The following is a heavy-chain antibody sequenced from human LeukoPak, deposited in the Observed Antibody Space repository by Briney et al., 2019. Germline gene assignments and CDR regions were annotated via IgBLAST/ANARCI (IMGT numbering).Heavy chain of an antibody. CDR3: ARGGIRGPQVIRNYVDY. D-gene: IGHD5-18*01. J-gene: IGHJ4*02. Sequence: PSETLSLTCAVYGGSFSGYYWSWIRQPPGKGLEWIGEINHSGSTNYNPSLKSRVTISVDTSKNQFSLKLSSVTAADTAVYYCARGGIRGPQVIRNYVDYWGQGTLVTVSS. CDR2: INHSGST. V-gene: IGHV4-34*01. CDR1: GGSFSGYY.